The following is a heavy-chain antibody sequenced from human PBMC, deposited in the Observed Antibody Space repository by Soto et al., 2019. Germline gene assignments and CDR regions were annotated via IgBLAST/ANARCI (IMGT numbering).Heavy chain of an antibody. CDR1: GGTFSSYT. CDR2: IIPILGIA. V-gene: IGHV1-69*02. Sequence: QVQLVQSGAEVKKPGSSVKVSCKASGGTFSSYTISWVRQAPGQGLEWMGRIIPILGIANYAQKFQGSVTITPTKPTSTAYMELSSLRSEDTAVYYCARLEAAAGTSWFDPWGQGTLVTVSS. J-gene: IGHJ5*02. D-gene: IGHD6-13*01. CDR3: ARLEAAAGTSWFDP.